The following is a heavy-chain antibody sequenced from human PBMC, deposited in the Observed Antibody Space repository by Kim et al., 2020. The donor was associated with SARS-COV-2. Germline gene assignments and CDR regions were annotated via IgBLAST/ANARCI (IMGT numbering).Heavy chain of an antibody. Sequence: GGSLRLSCAASGFTVSSNYMSWVRQAPGKGLEWVSVIYSGGSTYYADSVKGRFTISRDNSKNTLYLQMNSLRAEDTAVYYCARDRRLWSGSPGGFDYWGQGTLVTVSS. CDR3: ARDRRLWSGSPGGFDY. CDR2: IYSGGST. V-gene: IGHV3-53*01. J-gene: IGHJ4*02. D-gene: IGHD3-3*01. CDR1: GFTVSSNY.